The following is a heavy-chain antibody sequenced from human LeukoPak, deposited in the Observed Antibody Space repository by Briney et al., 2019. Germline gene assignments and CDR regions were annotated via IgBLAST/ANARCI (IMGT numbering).Heavy chain of an antibody. CDR2: IYYSGST. CDR1: GGSISSSSYY. Sequence: SETLSLTCTVSGGSISSSSYYWGWIRQPPGKGLEWIGSIYYSGSTYYNPSLKSRVTISVDTSKNQFSLKLSSVTAADTAVYYCARGEANSNSPDYWGQGTLVTVSS. D-gene: IGHD4-11*01. J-gene: IGHJ4*02. CDR3: ARGEANSNSPDY. V-gene: IGHV4-39*07.